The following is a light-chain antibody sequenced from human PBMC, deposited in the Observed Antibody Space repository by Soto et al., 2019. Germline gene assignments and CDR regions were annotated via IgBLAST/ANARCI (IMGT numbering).Light chain of an antibody. J-gene: IGKJ1*01. CDR2: AAS. V-gene: IGKV1D-8*01. CDR3: AQYYSCPPA. Sequence: VIWMTQSPSLLSASTGDRVTISCRISQGINSYLAWYQNKPVKAPEILFYAASTLQRGVPPRLSGSGSGTDFTLHIGCLQSAEFATYYCAQYYSCPPAFGRGTKVEIK. CDR1: QGINSY.